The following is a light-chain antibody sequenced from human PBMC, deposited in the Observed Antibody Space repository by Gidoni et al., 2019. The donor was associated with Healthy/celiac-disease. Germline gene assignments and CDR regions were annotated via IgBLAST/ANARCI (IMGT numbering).Light chain of an antibody. CDR3: QQRSNCIT. Sequence: EIVLTQSPATLSLSPGERATLSCRASQSVSSYVAWYQQKPGQAPRLLIYDASNRATGIPARFSGSGSGTDFTLTISSLEPEDFAVYYCQQRSNCITFGGGTKVEIK. CDR2: DAS. V-gene: IGKV3-11*01. CDR1: QSVSSY. J-gene: IGKJ4*01.